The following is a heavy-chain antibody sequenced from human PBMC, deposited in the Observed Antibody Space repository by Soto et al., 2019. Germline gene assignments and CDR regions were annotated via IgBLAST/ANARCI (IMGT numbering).Heavy chain of an antibody. D-gene: IGHD3-10*01. CDR2: IYYSGST. Sequence: QVQPQESGPGLEKPSETLSLTCTVSGGSISSYYWSWIRQPPGKGLEWIGYIYYSGSTNYNPSLKSRVTISVDTSKNQFSLKLSSVTAADTAVYYCARVWGGAFDIWGQGTMVTVSS. CDR1: GGSISSYY. CDR3: ARVWGGAFDI. J-gene: IGHJ3*02. V-gene: IGHV4-59*01.